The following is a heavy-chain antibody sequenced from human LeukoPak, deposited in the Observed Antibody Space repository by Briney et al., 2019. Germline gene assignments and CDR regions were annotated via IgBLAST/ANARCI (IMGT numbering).Heavy chain of an antibody. CDR2: IWYDGSKK. Sequence: PGRSLRLSCAASGFIFNNYAIHWVRQAPGKGLEWVASIWYDGSKKFYADSVKGRFTISRDNSKKTLYLQMNSLRVEDTAVYYCARDLNYYGSGSYYPEVPRPYYYYGMDVWGQGTTVTVSS. CDR1: GFIFNNYA. CDR3: ARDLNYYGSGSYYPEVPRPYYYYGMDV. V-gene: IGHV3-33*01. D-gene: IGHD3-10*01. J-gene: IGHJ6*02.